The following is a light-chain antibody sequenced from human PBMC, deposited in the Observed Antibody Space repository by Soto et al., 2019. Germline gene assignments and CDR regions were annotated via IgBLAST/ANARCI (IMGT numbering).Light chain of an antibody. CDR3: QQRDILPWT. V-gene: IGKV3-11*01. CDR2: DAS. CDR1: QSINRY. J-gene: IGKJ1*01. Sequence: GVSQSPATVSLSQGDRVNLSCWASQSINRYLVWYQQKPGQAPRLLMYDASKRATGIPARFSGSGSGTDFTLTISSLEPEDFAVYYCQQRDILPWTFGQGTKVDIK.